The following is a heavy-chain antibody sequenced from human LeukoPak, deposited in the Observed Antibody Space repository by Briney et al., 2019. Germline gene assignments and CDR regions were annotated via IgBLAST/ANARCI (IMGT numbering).Heavy chain of an antibody. CDR3: AKDMARAVAGTLGY. CDR1: GFTFSSYA. V-gene: IGHV3-23*01. J-gene: IGHJ4*02. CDR2: ISGSGGST. D-gene: IGHD6-19*01. Sequence: PGGSLRLSCAASGFTFSSYAMSWVRQAPGKGLEWVSAISGSGGSTYYADSVKGRFTISRGNSKNTLYLQMNSLRAEDTAVYYCAKDMARAVAGTLGYWGQGTLVTVSS.